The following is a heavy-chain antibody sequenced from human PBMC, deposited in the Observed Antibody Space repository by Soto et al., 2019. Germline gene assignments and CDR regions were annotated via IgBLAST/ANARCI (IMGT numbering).Heavy chain of an antibody. J-gene: IGHJ6*03. CDR1: GYTFTGYY. V-gene: IGHV1-2*04. CDR3: ARGDSSSTRDYYYMDV. CDR2: INPNSGGT. Sequence: GASVKVSCKASGYTFTGYYMHWVRQAPGQGLEWMGWINPNSGGTNYAQKFQGWVTMTRDTSISTAYMELSRLRSDDTAVYYCARGDSSSTRDYYYMDVWGKGTRVTVSS. D-gene: IGHD6-6*01.